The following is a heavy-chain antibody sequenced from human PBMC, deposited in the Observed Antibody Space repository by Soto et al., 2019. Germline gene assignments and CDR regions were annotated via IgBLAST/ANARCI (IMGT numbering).Heavy chain of an antibody. CDR1: GFTFDDYA. J-gene: IGHJ3*02. Sequence: GGSLRLSCAASGFTFDDYAMHWVRQAPGKGLEWVSGISWNSGSIGYADSVKGRFTISRDNAKNSLYLQMNSLRAEDTALYYCAKDIIPGIAVADAFDIWGQGTMVTVSS. D-gene: IGHD6-19*01. CDR2: ISWNSGSI. V-gene: IGHV3-9*01. CDR3: AKDIIPGIAVADAFDI.